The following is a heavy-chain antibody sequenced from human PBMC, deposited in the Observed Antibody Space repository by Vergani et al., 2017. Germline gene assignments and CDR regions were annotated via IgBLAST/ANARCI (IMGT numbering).Heavy chain of an antibody. D-gene: IGHD1-1*01. CDR2: IYLADSAT. J-gene: IGHJ4*02. CDR1: EYRFGNYW. Sequence: EVELVQSGPEMGKPGESLKISCKGSEYRFGNYWIGWVRQMPGKGLEWMGIIYLADSATRYRPSFQGQVTISADTSFSTDFLQWDSLKASDTALYYCARHTTYTDSWGQGTLVTVSS. CDR3: ARHTTYTDS. V-gene: IGHV5-51*01.